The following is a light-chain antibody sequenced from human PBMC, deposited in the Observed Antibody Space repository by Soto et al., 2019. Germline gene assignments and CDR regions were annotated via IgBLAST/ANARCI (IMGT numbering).Light chain of an antibody. CDR2: AAS. CDR1: QGIRND. CDR3: QHTYSTPWT. V-gene: IGKV1-6*01. J-gene: IGKJ1*01. Sequence: AIQMTQSPSSLSASVGDRVTITCRASQGIRNDLGWYQQKPGKAPKLLIYAASSLQSGVPSRFSGSGSGTDFTLTISSVQPEDFATYFCQHTYSTPWTFGQGTKVDIK.